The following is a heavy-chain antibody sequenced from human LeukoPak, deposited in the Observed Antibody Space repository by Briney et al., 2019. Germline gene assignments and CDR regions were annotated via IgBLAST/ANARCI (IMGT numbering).Heavy chain of an antibody. V-gene: IGHV4-4*07. D-gene: IGHD1-26*01. Sequence: PSETLSLTCTVSGDSFSSYYWNWIRQPAGKGLEWIGRIYTSGIDNYNPSLKRRVTMSVDTSKKQFSLRLTSVTAADSAVYYCARARQGYSGSDFDYWGQGTLVTVSS. CDR3: ARARQGYSGSDFDY. CDR2: IYTSGID. J-gene: IGHJ4*02. CDR1: GDSFSSYY.